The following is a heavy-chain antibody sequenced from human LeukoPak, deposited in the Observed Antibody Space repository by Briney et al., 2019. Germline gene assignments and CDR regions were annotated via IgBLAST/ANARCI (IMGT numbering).Heavy chain of an antibody. Sequence: PGGSLRLSCAVSGFTFSDYSMNWVRQAPGKGLEWVSYISGSSNTIYYADSVKGRFTISRDNAKNSLYLQMNSLRAEDTAVYYCARPRGGFGYGMDVWGQGTTVTVSS. CDR3: ARPRGGFGYGMDV. D-gene: IGHD3-16*01. CDR1: GFTFSDYS. V-gene: IGHV3-48*04. CDR2: ISGSSNTI. J-gene: IGHJ6*02.